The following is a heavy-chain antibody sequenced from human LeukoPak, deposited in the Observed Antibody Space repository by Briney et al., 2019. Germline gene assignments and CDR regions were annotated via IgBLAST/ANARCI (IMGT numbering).Heavy chain of an antibody. CDR3: ARDGGDYELT. J-gene: IGHJ5*02. D-gene: IGHD4-17*01. CDR2: ISGSGSGGST. Sequence: PGGSLRLSCAASGFTFSSSAMSWVRQAPGKGLEWVSSISGSGSGGSTYYADSVKGRFTISRDNAKNSLYLQMNSLRAEDAAVYYCARDGGDYELTWGQGTLVTVSS. V-gene: IGHV3-23*01. CDR1: GFTFSSSA.